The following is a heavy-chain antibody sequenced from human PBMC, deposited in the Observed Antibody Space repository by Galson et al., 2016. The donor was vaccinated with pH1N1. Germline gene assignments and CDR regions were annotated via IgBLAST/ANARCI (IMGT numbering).Heavy chain of an antibody. J-gene: IGHJ6*03. V-gene: IGHV5-51*01. CDR2: IYVGDSDT. CDR3: ARHVALDPPVEYYYIDV. Sequence: QSGAEVKKPGESLKISCKGSGNSFSTSWIGWVRQLPGKGLEWMGIIYVGDSDTRYNPSFQGQATISADKSIRTTYLQWSSLKASDTAIYYCARHVALDPPVEYYYIDVWGKGTTVIVSS. D-gene: IGHD1-1*01. CDR1: GNSFSTSW.